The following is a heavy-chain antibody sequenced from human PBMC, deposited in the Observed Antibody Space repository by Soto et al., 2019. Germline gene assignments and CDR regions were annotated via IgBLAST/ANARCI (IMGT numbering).Heavy chain of an antibody. D-gene: IGHD2-15*01. CDR1: GYTFTSYV. V-gene: IGHV1-3*01. CDR2: INAGNGNT. CDR3: ARGHEVYCSGGSCYSRIFDY. Sequence: GASVKVSCKASGYTFTSYVMHWVRQAPGQRLEWMGWINAGNGNTKYSQKFQGRVTITRDTSASTAYMELSSLRSEDTAVYYCARGHEVYCSGGSCYSRIFDYWGQGTLVTVSS. J-gene: IGHJ4*02.